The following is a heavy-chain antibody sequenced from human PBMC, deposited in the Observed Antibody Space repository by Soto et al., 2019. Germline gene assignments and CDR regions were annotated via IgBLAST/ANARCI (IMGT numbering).Heavy chain of an antibody. Sequence: GGSLRLSCAASGFTFSSYWMHWVRQVPGKGLVWVSHINRDGTMTNYADFVKGRFTISRDNAKNTLFLQMNGLTVEDTAVYYCASYYGDYYYYGMDVWGQGTKVTVSS. D-gene: IGHD4-17*01. V-gene: IGHV3-74*01. J-gene: IGHJ6*02. CDR3: ASYYGDYYYYGMDV. CDR2: INRDGTMT. CDR1: GFTFSSYW.